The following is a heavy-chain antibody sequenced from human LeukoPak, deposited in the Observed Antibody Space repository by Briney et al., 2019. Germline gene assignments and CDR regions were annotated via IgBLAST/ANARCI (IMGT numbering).Heavy chain of an antibody. J-gene: IGHJ4*02. V-gene: IGHV3-11*01. CDR2: ISETGSNI. D-gene: IGHD5-24*01. Sequence: PGGSLRLSCAASGFTFSDYYMSRIRQAPGKGLEWVSYISETGSNIYYTDSVKGRFTISRDNAKNSVYLQMNSLRAEDTAVYYCARHQLADYWGQGALVTVSS. CDR1: GFTFSDYY. CDR3: ARHQLADY.